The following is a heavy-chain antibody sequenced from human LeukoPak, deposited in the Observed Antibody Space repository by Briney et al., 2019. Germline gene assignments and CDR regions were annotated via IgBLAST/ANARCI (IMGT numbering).Heavy chain of an antibody. CDR1: GFTFSSYE. CDR2: ISSSGSTI. V-gene: IGHV3-48*03. Sequence: PGGSLRLSXAASGFTFSSYEMNWVRQTPGKGLEWLSYISSSGSTIYYADSVKGRFTISRDNAKNLLYLQMNSLRAEDTAVYYCARPPAARRGDYWGQGTLVTVSS. J-gene: IGHJ4*02. D-gene: IGHD6-6*01. CDR3: ARPPAARRGDY.